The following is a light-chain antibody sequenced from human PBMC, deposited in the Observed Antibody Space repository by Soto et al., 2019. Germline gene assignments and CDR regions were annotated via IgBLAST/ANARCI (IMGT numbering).Light chain of an antibody. CDR2: DTS. CDR3: QQRTKWPET. Sequence: EIVLTQAPATLSLSPGQRGALSCRASQSVGRHLAWYQQKPGQAPRLLIYDTSKRASGIPARFSGSGSETDFTLTINGLEPEDFAVYFCQQRTKWPETFGQGTKVDNK. V-gene: IGKV3-11*01. J-gene: IGKJ2*01. CDR1: QSVGRH.